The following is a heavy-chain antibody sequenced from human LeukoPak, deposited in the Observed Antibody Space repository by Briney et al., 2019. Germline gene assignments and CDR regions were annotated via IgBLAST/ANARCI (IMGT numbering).Heavy chain of an antibody. CDR3: ARDYYGSGSYYSLGVMDY. J-gene: IGHJ4*02. V-gene: IGHV3-23*01. CDR1: GFTFTTYG. D-gene: IGHD3-10*01. CDR2: IGGSGTRT. Sequence: GGSLRLSCSASGFTFTTYGMNWVRQAPGKGLEWVSGIGGSGTRTYYADSVKGRFTISRDNSKNTLYLQMNSLRAEDTAVYYCARDYYGSGSYYSLGVMDYWGQGTLVTVSS.